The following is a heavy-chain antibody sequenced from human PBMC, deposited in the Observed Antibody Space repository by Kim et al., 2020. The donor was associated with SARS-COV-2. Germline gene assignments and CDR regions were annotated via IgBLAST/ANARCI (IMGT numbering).Heavy chain of an antibody. J-gene: IGHJ5*02. CDR3: ARGSMVRGVIWFDP. Sequence: PSLKSRVTISVDTSKNQFSLKLSSVTAADTAVYYCARGSMVRGVIWFDPWGQGTLVTVSS. V-gene: IGHV4-59*09. D-gene: IGHD3-10*01.